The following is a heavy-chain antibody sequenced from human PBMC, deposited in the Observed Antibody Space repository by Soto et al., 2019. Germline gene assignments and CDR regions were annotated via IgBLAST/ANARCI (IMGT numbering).Heavy chain of an antibody. J-gene: IGHJ3*02. V-gene: IGHV3-23*01. D-gene: IGHD6-13*01. CDR2: ISGSGDST. CDR1: GFTFSSYA. Sequence: GGSLRLSCAASGFTFSSYAMSCVRQAPGKGLEWASVISGSGDSTFYTDSVKGRFTISRDNSKNTLYLQMNSLRAEDTAVYYCAKAKGSSWYSALDIWGQGTMVTVSS. CDR3: AKAKGSSWYSALDI.